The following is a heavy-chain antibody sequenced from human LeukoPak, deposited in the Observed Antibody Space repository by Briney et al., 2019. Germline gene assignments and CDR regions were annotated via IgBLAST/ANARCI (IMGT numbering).Heavy chain of an antibody. CDR3: ARRSPLEWLSEQYYFDY. V-gene: IGHV3-7*03. CDR1: GFTFHNNW. D-gene: IGHD3-3*01. J-gene: IGHJ4*02. CDR2: INQDGSEK. Sequence: GGSLRLSCAASGFTFHNNWMSWVRQAPGKGLEWVANINQDGSEKNYVDSVKGRFTISRDNAKNSLSLQMNSLRAEDTAVYYCARRSPLEWLSEQYYFDYWGQGTLVTVSS.